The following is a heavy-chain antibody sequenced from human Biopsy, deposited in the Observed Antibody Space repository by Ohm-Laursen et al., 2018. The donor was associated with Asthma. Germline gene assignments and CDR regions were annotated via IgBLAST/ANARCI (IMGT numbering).Heavy chain of an antibody. Sequence: SSVKVSCKASGGTFGNYAISWVRRAPGLGLEWMGGISPVFGSTNIAQKFQGRVTISADIFTKTAYLEVSSLRSDDTAVYYCASPSSSREILYYYYNMDIWGQGTTVTV. J-gene: IGHJ6*02. CDR1: GGTFGNYA. V-gene: IGHV1-69*06. CDR3: ASPSSSREILYYYYNMDI. D-gene: IGHD6-13*01. CDR2: ISPVFGST.